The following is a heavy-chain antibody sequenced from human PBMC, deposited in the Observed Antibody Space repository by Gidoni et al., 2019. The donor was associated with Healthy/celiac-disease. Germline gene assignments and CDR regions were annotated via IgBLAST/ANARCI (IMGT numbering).Heavy chain of an antibody. V-gene: IGHV4-59*01. CDR3: ARDKGRASMTTRGYWYFDL. CDR1: GGSISSYY. D-gene: IGHD4-4*01. CDR2: IYYSGST. Sequence: QVQLQESGPGLVKPSETLSLTCTVPGGSISSYYWSWIRQPPGKGLEWIGYIYYSGSTNYNPSLKSRVTISVDTSKNQFSLKLSSVTAADTAVYYCARDKGRASMTTRGYWYFDLWGRGTLVTVSS. J-gene: IGHJ2*01.